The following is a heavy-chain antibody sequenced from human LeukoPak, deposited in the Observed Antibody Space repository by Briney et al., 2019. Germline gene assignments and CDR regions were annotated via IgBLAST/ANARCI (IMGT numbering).Heavy chain of an antibody. CDR2: IYYSGNT. V-gene: IGHV4-39*07. CDR1: GGSISSSIYY. D-gene: IGHD2-2*01. CDR3: AAIGDIVLVPAIPDY. Sequence: SETLSLTCTVSGGSISSSIYYWVWIRQPPGKGLEWIANIYYSGNTYYNPSLKSRVTISVDTSKNLCSLRLNSVTAADTAVYYCAAIGDIVLVPAIPDYWGQGTLVTVSS. J-gene: IGHJ4*02.